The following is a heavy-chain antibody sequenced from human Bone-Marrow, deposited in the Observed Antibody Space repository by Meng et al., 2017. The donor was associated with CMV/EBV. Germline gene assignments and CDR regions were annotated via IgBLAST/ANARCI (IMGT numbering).Heavy chain of an antibody. CDR1: GSTFDDYA. D-gene: IGHD5-12*01. CDR3: AKDYSAYDIGVDAFDI. Sequence: SLKISCAASGSTFDDYAMHWVRQPPGKGLEWVSGISWNSGSIGYADSVKGRFTISRDNAKNSLHLQMNSLRAEDTALYYCAKDYSAYDIGVDAFDIWGQGTMVTVSS. CDR2: ISWNSGSI. J-gene: IGHJ3*02. V-gene: IGHV3-9*01.